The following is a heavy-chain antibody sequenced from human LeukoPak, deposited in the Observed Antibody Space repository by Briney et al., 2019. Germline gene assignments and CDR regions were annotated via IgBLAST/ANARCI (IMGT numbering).Heavy chain of an antibody. CDR3: ARGHWGLDP. D-gene: IGHD7-27*01. J-gene: IGHJ5*02. CDR2: LNQDGGEK. Sequence: GGSLRLSCAVFGLTFKNSWLTGVGRAQGKGLEWVATLNQDGGEKYYVDSVKGRFTISRDNAKNSLYLQMNSLRADDTAVYYCARGHWGLDPWGQGTLVIVSS. CDR1: GLTFKNSW. V-gene: IGHV3-7*03.